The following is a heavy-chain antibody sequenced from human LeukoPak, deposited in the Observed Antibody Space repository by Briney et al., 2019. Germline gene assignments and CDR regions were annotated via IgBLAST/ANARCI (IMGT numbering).Heavy chain of an antibody. J-gene: IGHJ6*03. CDR1: GFTFSSYS. Sequence: GGSLRLSCAASGFTFSSYSMNWLRQAPGKGLEWVSSISSSSSYIYYADSVKGRFTISRDNAKNSLYLQMNSLRAEDTAVYYCARVVSQLELRYYYYYMDVWGKGTTVTVSS. CDR3: ARVVSQLELRYYYYYMDV. D-gene: IGHD1-7*01. V-gene: IGHV3-21*01. CDR2: ISSSSSYI.